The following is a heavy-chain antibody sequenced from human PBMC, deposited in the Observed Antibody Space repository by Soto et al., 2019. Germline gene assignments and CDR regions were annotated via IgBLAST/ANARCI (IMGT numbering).Heavy chain of an antibody. J-gene: IGHJ4*02. CDR1: GASISSSAYS. D-gene: IGHD6-19*01. Sequence: QLQLQESGPGLVKPSDTLSLTCTVSGASISSSAYSWGWIRQPPGKGLEWIGTMSYSGSAHYSPSLNSRLIISVDTSKTQFSLKGSSVTAAATALYYCARHAPYKSGWANRIDSWGQGTLVTVSS. CDR3: ARHAPYKSGWANRIDS. V-gene: IGHV4-39*01. CDR2: MSYSGSA.